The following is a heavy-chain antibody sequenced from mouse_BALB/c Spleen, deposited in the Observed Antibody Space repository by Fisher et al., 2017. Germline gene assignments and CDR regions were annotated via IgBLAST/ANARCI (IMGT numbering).Heavy chain of an antibody. CDR3: ARPAGSSYVDYWYFDV. J-gene: IGHJ1*01. Sequence: KFKGKAILTVDKSSSTAYMELRSLTSEDSAVYYCARPAGSSYVDYWYFDVWGAGTTVTVSS. D-gene: IGHD1-1*01. V-gene: IGHV1-26*01.